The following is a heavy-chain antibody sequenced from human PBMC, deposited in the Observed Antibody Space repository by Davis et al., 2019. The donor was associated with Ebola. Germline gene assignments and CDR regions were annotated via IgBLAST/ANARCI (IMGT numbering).Heavy chain of an antibody. J-gene: IGHJ4*02. V-gene: IGHV3-74*01. CDR1: GFTFSSYW. CDR2: IDSDGSTS. Sequence: PGGSLRLSCAASGFTFSSYWMHWVRQAPGKGLVWVSRIDSDGSTSSHADSVKGRLTISRDNAKNTLYLQMNSLRADDTAVYYCAKVRAGPSYFDYWGQGTLVTVSS. CDR3: AKVRAGPSYFDY.